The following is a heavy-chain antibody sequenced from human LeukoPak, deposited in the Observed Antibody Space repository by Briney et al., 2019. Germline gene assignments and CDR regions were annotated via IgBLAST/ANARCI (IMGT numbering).Heavy chain of an antibody. CDR3: AKDHNTIFGVGTPAFDI. CDR2: IRYDGSNK. D-gene: IGHD3-3*01. J-gene: IGHJ3*02. Sequence: GGSLRLSCAASGLTFNSYSMTWVRQAPGKGLEWVAFIRYDGSNKYYADSVKGRFTISRDNSKNTLYLQMNSLRAEDTAVYYCAKDHNTIFGVGTPAFDIWGQGTMVTVSS. V-gene: IGHV3-30*02. CDR1: GLTFNSYS.